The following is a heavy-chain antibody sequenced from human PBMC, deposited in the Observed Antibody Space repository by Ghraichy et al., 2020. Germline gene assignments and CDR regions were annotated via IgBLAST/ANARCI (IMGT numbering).Heavy chain of an antibody. V-gene: IGHV1-69*13. J-gene: IGHJ6*02. D-gene: IGHD5-18*01. CDR3: AREGTGYSYGYDRLYYYYGMDV. CDR2: IIPIFGTA. CDR1: GGTFSSYA. Sequence: SVKVSCKASGGTFSSYAISWVRQAPGQGLEWMGGIIPIFGTANYAQKFQGRVTITADESTSTAYMELSSLRSEDTAVYYCAREGTGYSYGYDRLYYYYGMDVWGQGTTVTVSS.